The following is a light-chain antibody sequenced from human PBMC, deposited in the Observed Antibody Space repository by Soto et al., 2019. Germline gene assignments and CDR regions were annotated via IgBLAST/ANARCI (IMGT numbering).Light chain of an antibody. CDR3: SSYTSSNSLV. CDR2: EVH. V-gene: IGLV2-14*01. Sequence: QSALTQPASVSGSPGQSITISCTGTSSDIGDYNYVSWYQQPPGKAPKLMIYEVHNRPSGVSNRLSGSKSGNTASLTISGLQAEDEDDYYCSSYTSSNSLVFGGGTKLTVL. J-gene: IGLJ2*01. CDR1: SSDIGDYNY.